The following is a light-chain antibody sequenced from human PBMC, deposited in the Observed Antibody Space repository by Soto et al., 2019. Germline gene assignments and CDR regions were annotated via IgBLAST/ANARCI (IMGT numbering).Light chain of an antibody. Sequence: DIQMTQSPSSLSASVGDRVTITCRAKESVSSYVTWYQQKPGKAPKLLIYAASSLQSGVPAGFSGSGSVTDFTLTISGLQPEDFATYYCQQSYSKWTFGQGTKVEIK. CDR3: QQSYSKWT. J-gene: IGKJ1*01. CDR1: ESVSSY. CDR2: AAS. V-gene: IGKV1-39*01.